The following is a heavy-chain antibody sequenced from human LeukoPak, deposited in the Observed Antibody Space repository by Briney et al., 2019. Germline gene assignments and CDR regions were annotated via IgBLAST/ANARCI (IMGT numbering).Heavy chain of an antibody. CDR3: AKDGATGTWVYYYYGMDV. CDR1: GFTFSSYA. Sequence: GGSLRLSCAASGFTFSSYAMSWVRQAPGKGLEWVSAISGSGGSTYYADSVKSRFTISRDNSKNTLYLQMNSLRAEDTAVYYCAKDGATGTWVYYYYGMDVWGKGTTVTVSS. CDR2: ISGSGGST. J-gene: IGHJ6*04. D-gene: IGHD1-1*01. V-gene: IGHV3-23*01.